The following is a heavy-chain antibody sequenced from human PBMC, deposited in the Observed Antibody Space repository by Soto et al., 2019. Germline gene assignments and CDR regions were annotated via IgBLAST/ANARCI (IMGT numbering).Heavy chain of an antibody. CDR1: GGTFSSYT. V-gene: IGHV1-69*02. J-gene: IGHJ4*02. Sequence: GASVKVSCKASGGTFSSYTISWVRQAPGQGLEWMGRIIPILGIANYAQKFQGRVTITADKSTSTAYMELSSLRSEDTAVYYCARAIAAADYYFDYWGQGTLVTVSS. D-gene: IGHD6-13*01. CDR3: ARAIAAADYYFDY. CDR2: IIPILGIA.